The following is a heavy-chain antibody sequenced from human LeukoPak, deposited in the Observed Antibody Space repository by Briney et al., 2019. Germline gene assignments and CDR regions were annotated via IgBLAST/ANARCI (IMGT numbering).Heavy chain of an antibody. CDR3: ARVKKLMPEFEF. D-gene: IGHD2-2*01. V-gene: IGHV1-2*02. J-gene: IGHJ4*02. Sequence: ASVKVSCKSSGYTFIDYYIHWVRQAPGQGLEWMGWIDPNSGATKYAQKFQGRVSMTRDTSINTAYMDLTNLRSDDTAIFYCARVKKLMPEFEFWGQGTLVTVSS. CDR1: GYTFIDYY. CDR2: IDPNSGAT.